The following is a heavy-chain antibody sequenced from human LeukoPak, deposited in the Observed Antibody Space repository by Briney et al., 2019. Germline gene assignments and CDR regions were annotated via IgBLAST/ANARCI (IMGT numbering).Heavy chain of an antibody. J-gene: IGHJ4*02. V-gene: IGHV1-2*02. CDR3: PCYPRSIPTPPFDY. CDR2: INPNNGDT. Sequence: ASVKVSCKASGYTFTAQYMHWVRQAPGQRLEWMGWINPNNGDTNYAQRFLGRVTMTRDTSTNTAYMHLSSLTSDATAVYFCPCYPRSIPTPPFDYCGQGTLVTVSS. D-gene: IGHD3-16*02. CDR1: GYTFTAQY.